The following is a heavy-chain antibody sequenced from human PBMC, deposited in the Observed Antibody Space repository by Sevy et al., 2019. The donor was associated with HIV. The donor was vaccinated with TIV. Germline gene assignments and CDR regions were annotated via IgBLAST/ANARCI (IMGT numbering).Heavy chain of an antibody. V-gene: IGHV3-7*01. J-gene: IGHJ5*01. Sequence: GGSLRLSCAASGFTFDTFWMGWVRQAPGRGLEWVASIDPRGNERGYLDSLKGRFTISRDNAKNSLYLQMHSLKGGDTALYYCVRVLWDVLVVPAATPSPWLDSWGQGTLVTVSS. CDR1: GFTFDTFW. CDR3: VRVLWDVLVVPAATPSPWLDS. D-gene: IGHD3-16*02. CDR2: IDPRGNER.